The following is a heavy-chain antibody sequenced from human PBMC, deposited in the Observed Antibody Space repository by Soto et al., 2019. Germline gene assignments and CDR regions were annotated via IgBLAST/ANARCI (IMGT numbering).Heavy chain of an antibody. J-gene: IGHJ4*02. Sequence: GGSLRLSCAASGFTVSSNYMSWVRQAPGKGLEWVSVIYSGGSTYYADSVKGRFTISRDNSKNTLYLQMNSLRAEDTAVYYCARGVWQKSHDYWGQGTLVTVSS. CDR2: IYSGGST. CDR3: ARGVWQKSHDY. V-gene: IGHV3-66*01. CDR1: GFTVSSNY. D-gene: IGHD6-6*01.